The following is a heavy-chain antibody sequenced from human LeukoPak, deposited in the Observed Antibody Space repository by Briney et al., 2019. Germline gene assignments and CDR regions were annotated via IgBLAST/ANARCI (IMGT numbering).Heavy chain of an antibody. V-gene: IGHV1-46*01. D-gene: IGHD4-17*01. CDR3: ARDSTTPYGDYVRNFDY. J-gene: IGHJ4*02. CDR1: GYTFTSYG. Sequence: ASVKVSCKASGYTFTSYGISWVRQAPGQGLEWMGIINPSGGSTSYAQKFQGRVTMTRDTSTSTVYMELSSLRSEDTAVYYCARDSTTPYGDYVRNFDYWGQGTLVTVSS. CDR2: INPSGGST.